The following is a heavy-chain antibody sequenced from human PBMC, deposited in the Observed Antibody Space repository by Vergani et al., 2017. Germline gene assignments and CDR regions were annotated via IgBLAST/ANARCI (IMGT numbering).Heavy chain of an antibody. D-gene: IGHD3-10*01. CDR1: RGTFSSYA. Sequence: QVHLVQSGAEVKKPGASVKVSCNASRGTFSSYAISWVRQAPGQGLEWIGRIIPIFSATKYAQKFQSRVTITADESTSTAYMELRSLTSEDTAVDYLSRGRVYYGEGSYDESWGQGTLVTVSS. CDR2: IIPIFSAT. V-gene: IGHV1-69*13. J-gene: IGHJ5*02. CDR3: SRGRVYYGEGSYDES.